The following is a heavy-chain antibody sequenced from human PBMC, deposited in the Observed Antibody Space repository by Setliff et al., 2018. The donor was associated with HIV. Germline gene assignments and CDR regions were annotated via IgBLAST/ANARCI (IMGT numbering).Heavy chain of an antibody. CDR3: VRELLGSGGTVPEVNFFDF. CDR1: GGSFNTRRTK. D-gene: IGHD1-26*01. V-gene: IGHV4-39*07. Sequence: KTSETLSLTCTVSGGSFNTRRTKWGWIRQSPGKGLEWIGSIFYFGSVTYNPSLKSRPLISIDTSKTQFSLNLRSVTAADTAVYYCVRELLGSGGTVPEVNFFDFWGQGTLVTSPQ. CDR2: IFYFGSV. J-gene: IGHJ4*02.